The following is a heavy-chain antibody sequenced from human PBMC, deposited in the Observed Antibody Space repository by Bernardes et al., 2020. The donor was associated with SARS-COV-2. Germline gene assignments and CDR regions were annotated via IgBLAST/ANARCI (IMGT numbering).Heavy chain of an antibody. CDR3: ARVGLTWAEYYDILTNYPTYFDY. CDR2: ISAYNGNT. Sequence: ASVKVSCKSSGYSFTNYGISWVRQAPGQGLEWMGWISAYNGNTNYAQNLQGRVTMTTDSSTTTAYMELRSLRSDDTAMYYCARVGLTWAEYYDILTNYPTYFDYWGQGTLVTVSS. D-gene: IGHD3-9*01. V-gene: IGHV1-18*01. J-gene: IGHJ4*02. CDR1: GYSFTNYG.